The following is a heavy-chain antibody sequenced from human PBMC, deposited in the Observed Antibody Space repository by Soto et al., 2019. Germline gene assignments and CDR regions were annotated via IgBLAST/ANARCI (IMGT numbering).Heavy chain of an antibody. Sequence: QVQLVQSGAEVKKPGASVKVSCKASGYTFTSYAMHWVRQAPGQRLEWMGWINAGNGNTKYSQKFQGRVTITRDTSKSTAYMELSSLRSEDTAVYYCARDSSYDYIWGSYRSDAFDIWGQGTMVTVSS. CDR1: GYTFTSYA. J-gene: IGHJ3*02. D-gene: IGHD3-16*02. CDR3: ARDSSYDYIWGSYRSDAFDI. CDR2: INAGNGNT. V-gene: IGHV1-3*01.